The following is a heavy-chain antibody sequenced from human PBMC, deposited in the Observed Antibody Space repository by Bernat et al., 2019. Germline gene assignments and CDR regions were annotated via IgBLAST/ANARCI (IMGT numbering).Heavy chain of an antibody. CDR3: ARDIRSSRYDY. CDR2: IWYDASKK. J-gene: IGHJ4*02. CDR1: GFTFRNYG. V-gene: IGHV3-33*01. D-gene: IGHD3-3*02. Sequence: QVQLVESGGGVVQPGRSLRLSCAASGFTFRNYGMHWVRQAPGKGLEWVAVIWYDASKKYYVDSVKGRFNISRDNSKNTLYLQLDSLRVEDTAVYYCARDIRSSRYDYWGQGTVVTVSS.